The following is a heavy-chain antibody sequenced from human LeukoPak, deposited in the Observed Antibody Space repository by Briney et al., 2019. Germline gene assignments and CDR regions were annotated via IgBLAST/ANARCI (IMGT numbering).Heavy chain of an antibody. CDR3: ARFSGSFSD. CDR1: GGSISSYY. CDR2: VNYIRTT. D-gene: IGHD1-26*01. Sequence: SETLSLTCTVSGGSISSYYWNWIRQPPGKGLEWIGYVNYIRTTDYNPSLKSRVTISLDTSKNRFSLKLSSVTAADTAMYYCARFSGSFSDWGQGTLVTVSS. J-gene: IGHJ4*02. V-gene: IGHV4-59*08.